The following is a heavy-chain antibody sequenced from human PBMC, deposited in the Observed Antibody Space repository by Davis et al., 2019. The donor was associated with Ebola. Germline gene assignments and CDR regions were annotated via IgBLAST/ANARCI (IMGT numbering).Heavy chain of an antibody. CDR3: AGYGLFDY. CDR2: INHSGST. CDR1: GGSISSSSYY. V-gene: IGHV4-39*07. Sequence: SETLSLTCTVSGGSISSSSYYWGWIRQPPGKGLEWIGEINHSGSTNYNPSLKSRVTISVDTSENKFSLKLSSVTAADTAVYYCAGYGLFDYWGQGTLVTVSS. D-gene: IGHD5-18*01. J-gene: IGHJ4*02.